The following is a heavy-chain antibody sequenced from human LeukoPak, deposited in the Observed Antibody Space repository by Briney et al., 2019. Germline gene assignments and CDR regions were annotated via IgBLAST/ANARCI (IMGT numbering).Heavy chain of an antibody. D-gene: IGHD6-19*01. CDR3: AKVRGTYSGGYFFDY. CDR2: ISWNSGYI. CDR1: GFTFDNYA. J-gene: IGHJ4*02. V-gene: IGHV3-9*01. Sequence: GRSLRLSCAASGFTFDNYAMHWVRQAPGKGLEWLSIISWNSGYIGYADSVKGRFTISRDNAKKSLDLQMNSLRAEDTAFYYCAKVRGTYSGGYFFDYWGQGTLVTVSS.